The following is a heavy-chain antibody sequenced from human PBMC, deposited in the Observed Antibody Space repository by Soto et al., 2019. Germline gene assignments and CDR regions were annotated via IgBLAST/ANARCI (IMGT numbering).Heavy chain of an antibody. Sequence: QLQLQESGPGLVKPSETLSLTCTVSGGSISSSSNYWGWIRQPPGKGLEWIGSIYYSGSTYYNPSLKSRVTISVDTCKNQFSLKLSSVTAADTAVYYSARHRNVVVPATIHNWFDPWGQGTLVTVSS. V-gene: IGHV4-39*01. J-gene: IGHJ5*02. D-gene: IGHD2-2*01. CDR3: ARHRNVVVPATIHNWFDP. CDR2: IYYSGST. CDR1: GGSISSSSNY.